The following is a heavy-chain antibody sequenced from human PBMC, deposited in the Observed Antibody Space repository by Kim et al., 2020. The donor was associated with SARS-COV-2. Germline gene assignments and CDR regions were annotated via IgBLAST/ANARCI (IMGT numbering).Heavy chain of an antibody. CDR3: ARDRRIAVERHGMDV. Sequence: SETLSLTCAVSGGSISSSNWWSWVRQPPGKGLEWIGEIYHSGSTNYNPSLKSRVTISVDKSKNQFSLTLSSVTAADTAVYYCARDRRIAVERHGMDVWGQGTTGNVS. CDR2: IYHSGST. CDR1: GGSISSSNW. V-gene: IGHV4-4*02. J-gene: IGHJ6*02. D-gene: IGHD6-19*01.